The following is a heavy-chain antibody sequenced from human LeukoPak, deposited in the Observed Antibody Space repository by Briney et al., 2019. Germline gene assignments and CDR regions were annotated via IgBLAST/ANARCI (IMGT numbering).Heavy chain of an antibody. Sequence: SETLSLTCAVSGYSISSGYYWGWIRQPPGKGLEWIGSIYHSGSTYYNPSLKSRVTISVDTSKNQFSLKLSSVTAADTAVYYCATIRFGEYTTPGFSPDYWGQGTLVTVSS. CDR3: ATIRFGEYTTPGFSPDY. V-gene: IGHV4-38-2*01. J-gene: IGHJ4*02. CDR2: IYHSGST. CDR1: GYSISSGYY. D-gene: IGHD3-10*01.